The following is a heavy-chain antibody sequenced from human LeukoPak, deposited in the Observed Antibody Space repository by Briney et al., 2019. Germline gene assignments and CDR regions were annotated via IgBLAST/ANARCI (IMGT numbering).Heavy chain of an antibody. V-gene: IGHV4-30-2*01. Sequence: PSQTLSLTCTVSGGSISSGGYYWSWIRQPPGKGLEWIGYIYHSGSTYYNPSLKSRVTISVDRSKNQFSLKLSSVTAADTAVYYCARGPPQLGDALDIWGQGTMVTVSS. CDR1: GGSISSGGYY. CDR3: ARGPPQLGDALDI. J-gene: IGHJ3*02. D-gene: IGHD3-16*01. CDR2: IYHSGST.